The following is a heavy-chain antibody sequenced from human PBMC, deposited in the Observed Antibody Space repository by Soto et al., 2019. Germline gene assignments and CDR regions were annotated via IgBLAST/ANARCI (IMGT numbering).Heavy chain of an antibody. J-gene: IGHJ4*02. V-gene: IGHV4-59*01. Sequence: QVQLQESGPGLVKPSETLSLTCTVSGGSISSYYWSWIRQPPGKGLEWIGYIYYSGSTNHKPSLKSRVTLSVDTSKNQFSLKLSSVTAADTAVYYCARVWGYYFDYWGQGTLVTVSS. CDR2: IYYSGST. CDR3: ARVWGYYFDY. D-gene: IGHD2-21*01. CDR1: GGSISSYY.